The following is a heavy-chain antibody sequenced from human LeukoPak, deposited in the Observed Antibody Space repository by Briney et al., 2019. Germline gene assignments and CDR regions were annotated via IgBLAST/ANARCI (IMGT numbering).Heavy chain of an antibody. V-gene: IGHV4-4*07. CDR1: VGFLSSYF. CDR2: IYTSGST. J-gene: IGHJ4*02. Sequence: PSETLSLTRTVSVGFLSSYFWGWIRPPAGRGLEWIGRIYTSGSTNYNPSLKSRVTVSVDTSKNQFSLKLSSVTAADTAVYYWARAVAGYFDYWGQGTLVTVSS. D-gene: IGHD6-19*01. CDR3: ARAVAGYFDY.